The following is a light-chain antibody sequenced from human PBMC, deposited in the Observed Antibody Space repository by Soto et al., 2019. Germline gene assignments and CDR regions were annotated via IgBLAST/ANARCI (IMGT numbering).Light chain of an antibody. CDR1: QRVSSH. V-gene: IGKV3-11*01. CDR2: DAS. J-gene: IGKJ5*01. CDR3: QQRSNWPPSIT. Sequence: ETVMTQYPVTRSLSPGDTATLSCRASQRVSSHLAWYQQKPGQAPRLLIYDASSRPTDIPARFSGSGSGTDFTLTISSLEPEDFALYYCQQRSNWPPSITFGQGTRLEIK.